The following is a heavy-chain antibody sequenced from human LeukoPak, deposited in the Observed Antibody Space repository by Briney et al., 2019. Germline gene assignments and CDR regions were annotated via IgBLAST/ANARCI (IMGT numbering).Heavy chain of an antibody. V-gene: IGHV1-46*01. CDR2: SRTSGTTP. J-gene: IGHJ4*02. D-gene: IGHD3-16*01. Sequence: EASVKVSCKASGYTFTMYHMRWVRQAPGQGLEWMGISRTSGTTPNAQKFRGRVTMTRDTSTTTVYMELTGLTSEDTAVYYCAREGPDTFNFDTWGQGTLITVSS. CDR1: GYTFTMYH. CDR3: AREGPDTFNFDT.